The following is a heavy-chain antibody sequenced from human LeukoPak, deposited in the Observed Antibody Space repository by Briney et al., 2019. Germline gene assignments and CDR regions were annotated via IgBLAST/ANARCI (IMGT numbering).Heavy chain of an antibody. Sequence: ASVKVSCKASGYTFTSYGISWVRQAPGQGLEWMGWISAYNGNTNYAQKLQGRVTMTTDTSTSIAYMELRSLRSDDTAVYYCARSRYYDFWSGYSDFDYWGQGTLVTVSS. J-gene: IGHJ4*02. CDR2: ISAYNGNT. CDR3: ARSRYYDFWSGYSDFDY. V-gene: IGHV1-18*01. D-gene: IGHD3-3*01. CDR1: GYTFTSYG.